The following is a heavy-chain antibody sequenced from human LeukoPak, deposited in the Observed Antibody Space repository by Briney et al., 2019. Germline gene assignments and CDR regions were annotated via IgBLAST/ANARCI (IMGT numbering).Heavy chain of an antibody. CDR2: IYTSGST. CDR1: GGSISSYY. V-gene: IGHV4-4*07. Sequence: SETLSLTCAVPGGSISSYYWSWIRQPAGKGLEWIGRIYTSGSTNYNTSLKSRVTMSLDMSKNQFSLKLSSVTAADTAVYYCARQGSYGDYMLVDYWGQGTRVTVSS. J-gene: IGHJ4*02. CDR3: ARQGSYGDYMLVDY. D-gene: IGHD4-17*01.